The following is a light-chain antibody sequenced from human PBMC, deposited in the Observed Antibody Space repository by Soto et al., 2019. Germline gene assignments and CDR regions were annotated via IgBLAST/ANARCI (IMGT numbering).Light chain of an antibody. V-gene: IGKV3-15*01. CDR1: QSVSSN. CDR3: QQYNNWPVT. CDR2: GAS. J-gene: IGKJ1*01. Sequence: EIVMTQSPATLSVSPGERATLSCRASQSVSSNLAWYQQTPGQAPRLLIYGASTRATGIPARFIGSGSGTEFTLTISSLQSEDIVVYYCQQYNNWPVTFGQGTKVEIK.